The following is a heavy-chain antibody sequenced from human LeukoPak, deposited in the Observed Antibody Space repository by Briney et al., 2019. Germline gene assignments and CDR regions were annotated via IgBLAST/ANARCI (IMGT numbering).Heavy chain of an antibody. V-gene: IGHV3-21*01. CDR2: ISSSSSYI. D-gene: IGHD6-6*01. CDR1: GFTFTTYA. CDR3: ARIYSSSSSRGAFDI. J-gene: IGHJ3*02. Sequence: GGSLRLSCAASGFTFTTYAMNWVRQAPGKGLEWVSSISSSSSYIYYADSVKGRFTISRDNAKNSLYLQMNSLRAEDTAVYYCARIYSSSSSRGAFDIWGQGTMVTVSS.